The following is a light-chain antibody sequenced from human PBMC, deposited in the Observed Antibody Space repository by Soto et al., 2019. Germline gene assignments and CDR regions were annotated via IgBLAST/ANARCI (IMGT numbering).Light chain of an antibody. CDR3: QVWDSSSDHVL. Sequence: SYELTQPPSVSVAPGKTARITCGGDNIGIKSVHWYQQSQGQAPVLVIYYDTDRPSGIPERFSGSSSGNTATLTISRVEAGDEADYYCQVWDSSSDHVLFGGGTKLTVL. J-gene: IGLJ2*01. CDR1: NIGIKS. CDR2: YDT. V-gene: IGLV3-21*04.